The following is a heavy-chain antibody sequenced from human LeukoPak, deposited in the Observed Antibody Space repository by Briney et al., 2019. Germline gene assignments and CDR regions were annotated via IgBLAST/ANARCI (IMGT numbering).Heavy chain of an antibody. V-gene: IGHV3-7*01. CDR3: ARDRLLDY. Sequence: GGSPRLSCAASGFTLSSYWMSWVRQAPGKGLEWVANIKQDGSEKYYVDSVKGRFTISRDNAKNSLYLQMNSLRAEDTAVYYCARDRLLDYWGQGTLVTVSS. J-gene: IGHJ4*02. CDR1: GFTLSSYW. CDR2: IKQDGSEK.